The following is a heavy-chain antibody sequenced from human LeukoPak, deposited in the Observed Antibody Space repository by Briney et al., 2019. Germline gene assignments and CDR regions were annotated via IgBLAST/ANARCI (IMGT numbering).Heavy chain of an antibody. CDR3: ASLSTTGTTPSLGDY. Sequence: ASVKVSCKASGYTFTGYYMHWVRQAPGQGLKWMGRINPNSGGTNYAQKFQGRVTMTRDTSISTAYMELSRLRSDDTAVYYCASLSTTGTTPSLGDYWGQGTLVTVSS. CDR2: INPNSGGT. D-gene: IGHD1-1*01. J-gene: IGHJ4*02. CDR1: GYTFTGYY. V-gene: IGHV1-2*06.